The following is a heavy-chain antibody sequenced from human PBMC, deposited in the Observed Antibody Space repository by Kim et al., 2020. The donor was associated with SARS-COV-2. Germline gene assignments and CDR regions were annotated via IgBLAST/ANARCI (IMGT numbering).Heavy chain of an antibody. J-gene: IGHJ4*02. CDR3: ASSGWSGYYKSYYFDY. V-gene: IGHV3-48*03. CDR2: ISSSGSTI. D-gene: IGHD3-3*01. CDR1: GFTFSSYE. Sequence: GGSLRLSCAASGFTFSSYEMNWVRQAPGKGLEWVSYISSSGSTIYYADSVKGRFTISRDNAKNSLYLQMNSLRAEDTAVYYCASSGWSGYYKSYYFDYWGQGTLVTVSS.